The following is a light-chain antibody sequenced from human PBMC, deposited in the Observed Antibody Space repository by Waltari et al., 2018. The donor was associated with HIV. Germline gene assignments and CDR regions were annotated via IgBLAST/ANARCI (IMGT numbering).Light chain of an antibody. J-gene: IGKJ3*01. CDR2: GAS. Sequence: EIVLTQSPGTLSLSQGDRATLSCRATQSVNSNYLAWYRQKPGQAPRLLIYGASSRATGIPDRFSGTGSGTDFTLTISRLEPEDFGVYYCQQYGSSPFTFGPGSKVDVK. CDR3: QQYGSSPFT. CDR1: QSVNSNY. V-gene: IGKV3-20*01.